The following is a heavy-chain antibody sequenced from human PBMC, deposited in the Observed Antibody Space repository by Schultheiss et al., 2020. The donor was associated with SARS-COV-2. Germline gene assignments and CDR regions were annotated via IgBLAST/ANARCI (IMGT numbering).Heavy chain of an antibody. V-gene: IGHV4-61*08. CDR1: GGSISSGDYY. CDR2: IYYSGST. J-gene: IGHJ6*02. D-gene: IGHD4-17*01. Sequence: SETLSLTCTVSGGSISSGDYYWSWIRQPPGKGLEWIGYIYYSGSTNYNPSLKSRVTMSVDTSKNQFSLKLSSVTAADTAVYYCARGPDYGDYGVWGQGTTVTVSS. CDR3: ARGPDYGDYGV.